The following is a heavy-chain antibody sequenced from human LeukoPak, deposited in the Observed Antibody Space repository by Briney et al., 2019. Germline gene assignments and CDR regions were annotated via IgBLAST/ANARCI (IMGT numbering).Heavy chain of an antibody. V-gene: IGHV3-30*18. CDR2: ISYDGSNK. D-gene: IGHD3-10*01. CDR1: GFTFSSYG. CDR3: AKGKAYYGSGSSAPPEFDY. Sequence: PGRSLRLSCAASGFTFSSYGMHWVRQAPGKGLEWVAAISYDGSNKYYTDSVKGRFSISRHNSKNTLYLQMNSLRAEDTAVYYCAKGKAYYGSGSSAPPEFDYWGQGTLVTVSS. J-gene: IGHJ4*02.